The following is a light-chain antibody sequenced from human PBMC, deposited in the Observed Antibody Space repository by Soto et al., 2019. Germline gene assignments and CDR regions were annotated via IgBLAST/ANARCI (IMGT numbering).Light chain of an antibody. Sequence: QSVLTQPPSASGTPGQRVTVSCSGSSSNIGSNTVSWYQLLPGTAPKLLIYSNDQRPSGVPDRFSGSKSGTSASLAISGLQSEDEADYYCAAWDDSLNGVVFGGGTQLTVL. CDR2: SND. V-gene: IGLV1-44*01. J-gene: IGLJ2*01. CDR3: AAWDDSLNGVV. CDR1: SSNIGSNT.